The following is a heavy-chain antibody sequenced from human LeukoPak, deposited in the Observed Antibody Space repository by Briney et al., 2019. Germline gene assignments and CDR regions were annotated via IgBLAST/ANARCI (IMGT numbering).Heavy chain of an antibody. Sequence: SGPTLVKPTQTLTLTCTFSGFSLRTSGVGVGWIRQPPGKALEWLAVIYWDDDKRYSPSLKSRLTITKDTSKNQVVLTMTNMDPVDTATYYCALYSSSYSFDYWGQGTLVTVSS. D-gene: IGHD6-6*01. CDR2: IYWDDDK. CDR3: ALYSSSYSFDY. V-gene: IGHV2-5*02. J-gene: IGHJ4*02. CDR1: GFSLRTSGVG.